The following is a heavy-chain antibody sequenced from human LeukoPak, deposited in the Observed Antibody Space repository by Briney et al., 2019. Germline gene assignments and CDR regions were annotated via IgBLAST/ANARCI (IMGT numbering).Heavy chain of an antibody. D-gene: IGHD3-10*01. CDR1: GFTFSSYG. Sequence: PGGSLRLSCAASGFTFSSYGMHWVRQAPGKGLEWVAVIWYDGSNKYHADSVKGRFTISRGNSKNTLYLQMNSLRAEDTAVYYCARDYYGSGSPDYWGQGTLVTVSS. CDR2: IWYDGSNK. V-gene: IGHV3-33*01. J-gene: IGHJ4*02. CDR3: ARDYYGSGSPDY.